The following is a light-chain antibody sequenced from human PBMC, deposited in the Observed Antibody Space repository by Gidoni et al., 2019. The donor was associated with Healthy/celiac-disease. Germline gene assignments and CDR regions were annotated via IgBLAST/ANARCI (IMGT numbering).Light chain of an antibody. J-gene: IGKJ1*01. V-gene: IGKV3-20*01. Sequence: EIVLTQSPGTLSLSPGERATLSCRASQSVSSSYLAWYQQQPGKAPRLLIDGASSRATRIPDSFSGSGSATAFTLTISRLVAADCAVYYCQQYGSSSTWTFGQGTKVEIK. CDR1: QSVSSSY. CDR3: QQYGSSSTWT. CDR2: GAS.